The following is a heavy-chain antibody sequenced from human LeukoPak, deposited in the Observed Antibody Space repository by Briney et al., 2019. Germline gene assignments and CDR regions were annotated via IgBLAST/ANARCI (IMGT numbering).Heavy chain of an antibody. CDR2: INPNSGGT. J-gene: IGHJ5*02. CDR1: GYTFTCYY. D-gene: IGHD4-17*01. Sequence: ASVKVSCKASGYTFTCYYMHWVRQAPGQGLEWMGWINPNSGGTNYAQKFQGRVTMTRDTSISTAYMELSRLRSDDTAVYYCARDAVRSDAPPSNWFDPWGQGTLVTVSS. V-gene: IGHV1-2*02. CDR3: ARDAVRSDAPPSNWFDP.